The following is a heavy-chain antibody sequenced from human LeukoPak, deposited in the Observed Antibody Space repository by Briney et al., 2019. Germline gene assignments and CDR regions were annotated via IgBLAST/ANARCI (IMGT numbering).Heavy chain of an antibody. CDR3: VRRQRLDY. CDR1: GFTFSDYE. J-gene: IGHJ4*02. CDR2: ISAGSGVTI. V-gene: IGHV3-48*03. D-gene: IGHD1-1*01. Sequence: QAGGSLRLSCIVSGFTFSDYEMKWVRQAPGKGLEWVAYISAGSGVTIDFAESLRGRFMISRDNAKNSMSLQMNSLRAEDTGLYYCVRRQRLDYWGRGTLVTVSS.